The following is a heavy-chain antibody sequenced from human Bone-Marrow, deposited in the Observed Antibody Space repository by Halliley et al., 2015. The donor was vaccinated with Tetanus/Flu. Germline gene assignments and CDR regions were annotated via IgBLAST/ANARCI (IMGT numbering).Heavy chain of an antibody. CDR3: ARGAGGLFIFVAPFDY. V-gene: IGHV4-34*01. D-gene: IGHD3-3*01. J-gene: IGHJ4*02. Sequence: LRLSCAVYGGSFSGYSWSWIRQPPGKGLEWIGEINHSGSTNYNPSLKSRVTISAGTSKNQFSLKLSSVTAADTAVYYCARGAGGLFIFVAPFDYWGQGTLVTVSS. CDR2: INHSGST. CDR1: GGSFSGYS.